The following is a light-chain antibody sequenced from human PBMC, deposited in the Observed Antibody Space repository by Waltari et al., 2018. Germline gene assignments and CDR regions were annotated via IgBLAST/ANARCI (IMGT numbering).Light chain of an antibody. CDR1: SSDIGSHNI. CDR3: CSYAGSSTLDVV. V-gene: IGLV2-23*02. J-gene: IGLJ2*01. CDR2: EVS. Sequence: QSALTQPASVSGSPGQSITISCTGNSSDIGSHNIVSWYQQHPRTAPNLMIYEVSKRPSGLLYRLSGSKSGNMVSLTVSGLQAEDEADYYCCSYAGSSTLDVVFGGGTKLTVL.